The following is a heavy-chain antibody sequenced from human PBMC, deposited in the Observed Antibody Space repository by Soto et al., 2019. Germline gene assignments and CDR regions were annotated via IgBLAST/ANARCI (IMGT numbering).Heavy chain of an antibody. CDR1: GDSVSSGSYF. CDR2: ISYSGSA. J-gene: IGHJ3*02. CDR3: ARGTYYDFWSGPVLNYFDI. D-gene: IGHD3-3*01. V-gene: IGHV4-61*01. Sequence: PSETLSPTCTVSGDSVSSGSYFWSWIPQPPGKGLAWIGYISYSGSANYNPSLKIRVTISVDTSKNQFSLKLSSVTAADTAVYYCARGTYYDFWSGPVLNYFDIWGQGTMVT.